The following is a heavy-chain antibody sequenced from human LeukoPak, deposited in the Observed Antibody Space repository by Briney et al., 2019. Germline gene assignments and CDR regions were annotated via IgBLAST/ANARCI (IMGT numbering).Heavy chain of an antibody. CDR1: GYTFTTFG. D-gene: IGHD4-17*01. V-gene: IGHV1-18*01. CDR3: AGAVTVTTGTLGY. J-gene: IGHJ4*02. CDR2: ISDYNGDT. Sequence: VASVTVSCMVYGYTFTTFGINWVRPAPGRVLEWVGWISDYNGDTNYAQKLQGRDTMTTDTSTSTGYMELRSLRSDDTALYYCAGAVTVTTGTLGYWGQGTLVTVSS.